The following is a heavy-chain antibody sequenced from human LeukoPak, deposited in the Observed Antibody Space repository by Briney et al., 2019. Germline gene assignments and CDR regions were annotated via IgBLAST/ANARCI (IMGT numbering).Heavy chain of an antibody. CDR2: LNPNSGGT. CDR3: SREAVIS. D-gene: IGHD2/OR15-2a*01. V-gene: IGHV1-2*02. Sequence: GASVKVSCKASGYTFTGYYMHWVRQAPGQGLEWMGGLNPNSGGTNYLQKFQGRVTLTRHTSITTANMVLSRQRSDTTAVCYFSREAVISWGQGALGTLSS. CDR1: GYTFTGYY. J-gene: IGHJ5*02.